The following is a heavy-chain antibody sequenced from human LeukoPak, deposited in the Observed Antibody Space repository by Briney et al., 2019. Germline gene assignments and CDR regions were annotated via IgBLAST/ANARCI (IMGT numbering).Heavy chain of an antibody. D-gene: IGHD5-12*01. CDR3: VKDTISGYSGYDYFDY. CDR1: GFTFSSYG. Sequence: PGRSLRLSCAASGFTFSSYGMHWVRQAPGKGLEWVAVISYDGSNKYYADSVKGRFTISRDNSKNTLYLQMNSLRAEDTAVYYCVKDTISGYSGYDYFDYWGQGTLVTVSS. CDR2: ISYDGSNK. J-gene: IGHJ4*02. V-gene: IGHV3-30*18.